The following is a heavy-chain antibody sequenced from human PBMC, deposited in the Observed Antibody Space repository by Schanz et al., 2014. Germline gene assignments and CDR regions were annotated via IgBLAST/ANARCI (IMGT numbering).Heavy chain of an antibody. Sequence: QVQLVQSGAEVKKPGASVKVSCKASGYTFSSYGISWVRQAPGQGLEWMGWISANNGHTNYAQKFQGRVTMTTDTSTSTAYMELRSLRSDDTAVYYCARGNTIFGVVILGWLDPWGQGTLVTVSS. J-gene: IGHJ5*02. CDR1: GYTFSSYG. V-gene: IGHV1-18*04. CDR2: ISANNGHT. CDR3: ARGNTIFGVVILGWLDP. D-gene: IGHD3-3*01.